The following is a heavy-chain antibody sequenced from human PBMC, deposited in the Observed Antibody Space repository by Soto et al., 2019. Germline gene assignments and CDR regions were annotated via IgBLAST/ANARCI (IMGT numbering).Heavy chain of an antibody. CDR1: GYTFTSYD. D-gene: IGHD3-9*01. CDR3: ARGTIRLDF. V-gene: IGHV1-8*01. J-gene: IGHJ4*02. CDR2: MNPNRGNT. Sequence: QVQLVQSGAEAKKPGASVKVSCKASGYTFTSYDINWVRQATGQGLEGMGWMNPNRGNTVYAQTFQGRATITRNTSIGTAYMELSSRRSEDTAGYYCARGTIRLDFWGQGTLVTVSS.